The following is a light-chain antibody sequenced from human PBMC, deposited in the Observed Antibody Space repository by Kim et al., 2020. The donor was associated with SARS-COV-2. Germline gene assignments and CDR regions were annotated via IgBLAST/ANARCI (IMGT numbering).Light chain of an antibody. CDR2: DAS. CDR1: QGISNS. CDR3: QKYNSAPWK. Sequence: ASVGDRVTITCRASQGISNSLAWYQQKPGKGPKFLIYDASTLQSGVPSRFSGSVSGTDFTLTISSLQPEDVATYYCQKYNSAPWKLGQGTKVDIK. J-gene: IGKJ1*01. V-gene: IGKV1-27*01.